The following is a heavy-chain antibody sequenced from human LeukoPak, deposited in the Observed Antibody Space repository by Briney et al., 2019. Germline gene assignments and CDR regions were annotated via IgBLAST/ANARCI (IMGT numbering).Heavy chain of an antibody. J-gene: IGHJ4*02. D-gene: IGHD3-9*01. CDR3: ATSDILTGYTVDY. V-gene: IGHV1-24*01. Sequence: GASVKVSCKVSGYTLTELSMHWVRQAPGKGLDWMGGFDPEDGETIYAQKFQGRVTMTEDTSTDTAYMELSSLRSEDTAVYYCATSDILTGYTVDYWGQGTLVTVSS. CDR2: FDPEDGET. CDR1: GYTLTELS.